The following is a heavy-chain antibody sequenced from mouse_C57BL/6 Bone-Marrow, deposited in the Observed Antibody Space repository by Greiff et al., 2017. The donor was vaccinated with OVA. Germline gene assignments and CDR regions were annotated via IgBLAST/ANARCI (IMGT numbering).Heavy chain of an antibody. CDR2: ISSGSSTI. CDR3: ARPIGRAMDY. CDR1: GFTFSDYG. V-gene: IGHV5-17*01. D-gene: IGHD2-14*01. J-gene: IGHJ4*01. Sequence: DVMLVESGGGLVKPGGSLKLSCAASGFTFSDYGMHWVRQAPEKGLEWVAYISSGSSTIYYADTVKGRFTISRDNAKNTLFLQMTSLRSEDTAMYYCARPIGRAMDYWGQGTSVTVSS.